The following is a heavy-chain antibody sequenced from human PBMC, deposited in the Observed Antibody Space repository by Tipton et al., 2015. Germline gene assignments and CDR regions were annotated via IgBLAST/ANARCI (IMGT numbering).Heavy chain of an antibody. Sequence: TLSLTCTVSGGSISSDTYTWSWIRQHPGKGLEWIGYMFYTGNTSYNPSLKSRVTISVDTSQEQFSLRLSSVTAADTAVYYCARDLGCSNNTCKPWYFDLWGRGTLVTVSS. D-gene: IGHD2-2*01. CDR3: ARDLGCSNNTCKPWYFDL. V-gene: IGHV4-31*03. CDR1: GGSISSDTYT. CDR2: MFYTGNT. J-gene: IGHJ2*01.